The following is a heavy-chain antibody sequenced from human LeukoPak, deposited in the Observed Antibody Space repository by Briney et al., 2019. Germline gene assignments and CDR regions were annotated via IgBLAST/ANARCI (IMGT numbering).Heavy chain of an antibody. J-gene: IGHJ4*02. CDR2: ISGSGGST. D-gene: IGHD6-19*01. CDR3: ARDPTSGWNIYYFDY. Sequence: GGSLRLSCAASGFTFSSYAMSWVRQAPGKGLEWVSAISGSGGSTNYADSVKGRFTISRDNSKNTLYLQMNSLRAEDTAVYYCARDPTSGWNIYYFDYWGQGTLVTVSS. V-gene: IGHV3-23*01. CDR1: GFTFSSYA.